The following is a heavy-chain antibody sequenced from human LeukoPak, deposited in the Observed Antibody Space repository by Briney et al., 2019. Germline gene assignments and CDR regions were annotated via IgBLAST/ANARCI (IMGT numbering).Heavy chain of an antibody. V-gene: IGHV3-23*05. Sequence: GGSLRLSCAASEFIFSDYAMGWVRQAPGKGLEWVSTIDKTTYPTFYADSVKGRFTVSRDNSKNTLYLQMNSLRTEDTAVYFCAKFEGATIPGWFNDYWGQGILVTVSS. CDR3: AKFEGATIPGWFNDY. J-gene: IGHJ4*02. CDR2: IDKTTYPT. D-gene: IGHD6-19*01. CDR1: EFIFSDYA.